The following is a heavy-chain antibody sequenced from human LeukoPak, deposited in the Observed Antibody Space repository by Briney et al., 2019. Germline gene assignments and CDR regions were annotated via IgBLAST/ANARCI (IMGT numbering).Heavy chain of an antibody. CDR1: RFTFSVYR. D-gene: IGHD2-21*01. V-gene: IGHV3-48*02. CDR3: ARSVVGHFDY. J-gene: IGHJ4*02. CDR2: ITSNSANI. Sequence: QPGGSLRLSCAASRFTFSVYRMNWVRQPPGMGLEWVSYITSNSANIQYADSVKGRFTISRDNAKNSLSLQINSLRDEDTAVYYCARSVVGHFDYWGQGMLVTVSS.